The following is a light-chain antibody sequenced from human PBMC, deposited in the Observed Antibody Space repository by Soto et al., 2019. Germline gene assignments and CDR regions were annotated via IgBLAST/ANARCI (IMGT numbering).Light chain of an antibody. V-gene: IGLV2-14*01. Sequence: QSVLTQPASVSGSPGQSIAISCTGTSSDVGGYKYVSWYQQHPGKAPKLLIYDVSNRPSGVYDRFSGSKSGNTASLTISGLQSEDEADYYCSSYTSSSSYVFGTGTKVTVL. CDR3: SSYTSSSSYV. CDR2: DVS. J-gene: IGLJ1*01. CDR1: SSDVGGYKY.